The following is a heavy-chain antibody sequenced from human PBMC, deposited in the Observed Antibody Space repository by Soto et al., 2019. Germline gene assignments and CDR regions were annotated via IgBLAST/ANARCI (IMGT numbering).Heavy chain of an antibody. D-gene: IGHD6-13*01. CDR3: ARDSGIAAAGTTDNWFDP. CDR2: ISAYNGNT. V-gene: IGHV1-18*04. J-gene: IGHJ5*02. Sequence: ASVKVSCKASGYTFTSYGISWVRQAPGRGLEWMGWISAYNGNTNYAQKLQGRVTMTTDTSTSTAYMELRSLRSDDTAVYYCARDSGIAAAGTTDNWFDPWGQGTLVTVSS. CDR1: GYTFTSYG.